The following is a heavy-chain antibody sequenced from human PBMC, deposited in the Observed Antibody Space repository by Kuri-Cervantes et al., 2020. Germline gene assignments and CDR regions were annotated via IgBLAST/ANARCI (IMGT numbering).Heavy chain of an antibody. CDR1: GFTFNIYW. CDR2: IKHDGSAK. Sequence: GGSLRLSCAASGFTFNIYWMTWVRQAPGKGLEWVANIKHDGSAKDYLDSVKGRFTISRDNAKNSLYLQMNSLRAEDTAVYYCARDTAVAANYYYYGMDVWGQGTTVTVSS. V-gene: IGHV3-7*03. CDR3: ARDTAVAANYYYYGMDV. J-gene: IGHJ6*02. D-gene: IGHD6-19*01.